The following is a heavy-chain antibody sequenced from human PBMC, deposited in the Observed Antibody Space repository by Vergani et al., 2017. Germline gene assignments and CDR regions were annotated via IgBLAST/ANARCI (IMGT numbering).Heavy chain of an antibody. J-gene: IGHJ3*02. CDR3: ARTTTEKYSGYDRHDAFDI. V-gene: IGHV3-23*01. CDR1: GFTFSSYA. Sequence: EVQLLESGGGLVQPGGSLRLSCAASGFTFSSYAMSWVRQAPGKRLEWVSAISGSGGSTYYADSVKGRFTISRDNSKNTLYLQMNSLRAEDTAVYYCARTTTEKYSGYDRHDAFDIWGQGTMVTVSS. D-gene: IGHD5-12*01. CDR2: ISGSGGST.